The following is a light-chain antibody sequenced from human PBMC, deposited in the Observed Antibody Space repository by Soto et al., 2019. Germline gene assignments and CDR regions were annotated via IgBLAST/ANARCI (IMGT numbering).Light chain of an antibody. Sequence: QSVLTQPASVSGSPGQSITISFTGTSSDVGAYDYVSWYQHPPGKAPKLIIYEVTNRPSGVSNRFSGSKSGNTASLTISGIQAEDEADYYCSSYASNSILYVFGTGTKVTVL. CDR2: EVT. CDR1: SSDVGAYDY. V-gene: IGLV2-14*01. CDR3: SSYASNSILYV. J-gene: IGLJ1*01.